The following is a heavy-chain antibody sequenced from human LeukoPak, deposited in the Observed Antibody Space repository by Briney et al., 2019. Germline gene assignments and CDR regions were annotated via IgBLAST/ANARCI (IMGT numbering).Heavy chain of an antibody. V-gene: IGHV5-51*01. Sequence: GESLKISCKGSGYSFTSYWIGWVRQMPGKGLEWMGIIYPGDSDTRYSPSFQGQVTISADKSISTAYLQWSSLKASDTAMYYCARRKKHYGFWSSSADYYYYYMDVWGKGTTVTVSS. J-gene: IGHJ6*03. CDR1: GYSFTSYW. CDR2: IYPGDSDT. CDR3: ARRKKHYGFWSSSADYYYYYMDV. D-gene: IGHD3-3*01.